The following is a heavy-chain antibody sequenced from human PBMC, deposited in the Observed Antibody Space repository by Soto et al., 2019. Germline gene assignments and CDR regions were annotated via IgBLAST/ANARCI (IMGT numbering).Heavy chain of an antibody. J-gene: IGHJ3*02. CDR2: INLNSGGT. Sequence: ASVKVSCKASGYSFTGYYMHWVRQAPGQGLEWMGWINLNSGGTNYAQKFQGWVTMTRDTSISTAYMELSRLRSDDTAVYCCARDRDWDSSGSRDGAFDIWGQGTMGTASS. D-gene: IGHD3-22*01. CDR1: GYSFTGYY. CDR3: ARDRDWDSSGSRDGAFDI. V-gene: IGHV1-2*04.